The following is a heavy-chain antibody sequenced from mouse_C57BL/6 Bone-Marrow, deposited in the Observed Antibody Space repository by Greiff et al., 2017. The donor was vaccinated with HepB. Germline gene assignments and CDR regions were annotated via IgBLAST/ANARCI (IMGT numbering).Heavy chain of an antibody. CDR3: ARDDYGYAMDY. D-gene: IGHD1-1*02. CDR2: ISYDGSN. V-gene: IGHV3-6*01. J-gene: IGHJ4*01. Sequence: EVQLQQSGPGLVKPSQSLSLTCSVTGYSITSGYYWNWIRQFPGNKLEWMGYISYDGSNNYNPSLNNRISITRDTSKNQFFLKLNSVTTEDTATYYCARDDYGYAMDYWGQGTSVTVSS. CDR1: GYSITSGYY.